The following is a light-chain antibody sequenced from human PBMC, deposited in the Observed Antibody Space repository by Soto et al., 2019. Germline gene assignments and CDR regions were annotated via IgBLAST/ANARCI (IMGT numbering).Light chain of an antibody. J-gene: IGKJ1*01. CDR2: AAS. CDR3: LQYNASPWT. V-gene: IGKV1-5*01. CDR1: QSINSW. Sequence: DIQMTQSPSTLSASVGDRFTITCRASQSINSWLAWYQQKPGKAPKVLIYAASNLESGVPSRFSGSGSRTEFTLAISSLQPDDFATYYCLQYNASPWTFGQGGKVAI.